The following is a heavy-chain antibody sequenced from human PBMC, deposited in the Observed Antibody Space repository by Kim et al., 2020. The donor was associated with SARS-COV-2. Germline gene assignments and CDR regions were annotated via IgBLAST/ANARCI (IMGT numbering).Heavy chain of an antibody. V-gene: IGHV1-24*01. CDR2: FDPENGET. Sequence: ASVKVSCKVSGYTLSELSMHWVRQARGEGLEWMGGFDPENGETGYAPEFQDRVTMTDDTATDTGYMELSDLSSEDSAVYFCATYALHSRWFDLWCQGTLV. CDR3: ATYALHSRWFDL. CDR1: GYTLSELS. D-gene: IGHD2-2*01. J-gene: IGHJ5*02.